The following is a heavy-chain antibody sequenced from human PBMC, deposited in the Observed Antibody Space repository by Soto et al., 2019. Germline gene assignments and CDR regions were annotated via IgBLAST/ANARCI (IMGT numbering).Heavy chain of an antibody. J-gene: IGHJ5*02. D-gene: IGHD6-13*01. CDR2: INHSEST. V-gene: IGHV4-34*01. CDR1: GGSFSNYY. CDR3: ARSGPTWHQLVRNYNWFDP. Sequence: QVQLQQWGAGLLKPSETLSLSCAVYGGSFSNYYWSWIRQPPGKGLEWIGEINHSESTNYNPSPKSRVTISVDTSKNQFSLKLRSVTAADTAVYYCARSGPTWHQLVRNYNWFDPWGQGTLVTVSS.